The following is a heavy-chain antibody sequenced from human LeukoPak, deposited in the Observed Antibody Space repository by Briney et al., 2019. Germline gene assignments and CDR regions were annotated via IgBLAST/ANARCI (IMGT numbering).Heavy chain of an antibody. CDR2: IYPGDSDT. D-gene: IGHD2-8*01. CDR1: GYSFTSYW. V-gene: IGHV5-51*01. Sequence: GESLKISCKGSGYSFTSYWIGWVRQMPGKGLEWMGIIYPGDSDTRYSPSFQGQVTISADKSISTAYLQWSSLKASDTAMYYCARLGPIVLMVYGWDAFDIWGQGTMVTVSS. CDR3: ARLGPIVLMVYGWDAFDI. J-gene: IGHJ3*02.